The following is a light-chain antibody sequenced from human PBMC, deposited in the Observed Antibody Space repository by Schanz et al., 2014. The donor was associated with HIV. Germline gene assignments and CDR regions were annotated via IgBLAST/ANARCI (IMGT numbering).Light chain of an antibody. CDR1: QSVSNN. CDR2: GAY. CDR3: QQCYSTPPT. J-gene: IGKJ4*01. Sequence: EIVMTQSPATLSVSPGERATLSCRASQSVSNNLAWYQLKPGQAPRLLIFGAYNRATGIPDRFSGSGSGTDFTLTISSLQAEDVAVYYCQQCYSTPPTFGGGTKVEIK. V-gene: IGKV3D-15*01.